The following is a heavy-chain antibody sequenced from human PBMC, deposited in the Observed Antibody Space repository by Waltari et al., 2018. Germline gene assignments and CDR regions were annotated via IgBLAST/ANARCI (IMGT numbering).Heavy chain of an antibody. CDR3: ARDKWGPDY. J-gene: IGHJ4*02. Sequence: EVLLVESGGAVVRPGGSLRLSCAASGFTFVDYGMVWGRQAPGKGLEWVSGISWNGASTDYADSVKGRFTISRDKAKNSLYLQMNSLIAEDTALYHCARDKWGPDYWGQGTLVTVSS. D-gene: IGHD7-27*01. V-gene: IGHV3-20*01. CDR1: GFTFVDYG. CDR2: ISWNGAST.